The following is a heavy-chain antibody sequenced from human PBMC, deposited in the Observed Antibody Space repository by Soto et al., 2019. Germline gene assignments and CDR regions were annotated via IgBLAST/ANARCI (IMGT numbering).Heavy chain of an antibody. CDR1: GYSISSGYH. J-gene: IGHJ4*02. CDR2: IYHSGST. D-gene: IGHD5-12*01. CDR3: ARDGYNGVADY. Sequence: SVPLSLTCSVSGYSISSGYHWGWIRQPPGKGLEWIGSIYHSGSTYYNPSLKSRVTISVDTSKNQFSLKLSSVTAADTAVYYCARDGYNGVADYWGQGTLVTRLR. V-gene: IGHV4-38-2*02.